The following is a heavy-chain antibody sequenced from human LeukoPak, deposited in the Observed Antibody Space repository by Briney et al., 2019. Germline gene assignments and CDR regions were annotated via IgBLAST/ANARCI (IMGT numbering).Heavy chain of an antibody. Sequence: GGSLRLSCAASGFTFSNYGMHWVRQAPGKGLECVSVIYSGGSTYYADSVKGRFTISRDNSKNTLYLQMNSLRAEDTAVYYCARIINDYDSSGFFDYWGQGTLVTVSS. V-gene: IGHV3-53*01. CDR1: GFTFSNYG. CDR2: IYSGGST. CDR3: ARIINDYDSSGFFDY. D-gene: IGHD3-22*01. J-gene: IGHJ4*02.